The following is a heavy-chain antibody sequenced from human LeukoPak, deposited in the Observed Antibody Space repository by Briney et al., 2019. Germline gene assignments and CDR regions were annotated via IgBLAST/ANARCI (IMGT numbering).Heavy chain of an antibody. J-gene: IGHJ6*02. V-gene: IGHV1-8*01. CDR2: MNPNSGNT. CDR3: AISGYDAYGMDV. D-gene: IGHD5-12*01. Sequence: ASVKVSCKASGYTFTSYDINWVRQATGQGLEWMGWMNPNSGNTGYAQKFQGRVTMTRNTSISTAYMELSRLRSDDTAVYYCAISGYDAYGMDVWGQGTTVTVSS. CDR1: GYTFTSYD.